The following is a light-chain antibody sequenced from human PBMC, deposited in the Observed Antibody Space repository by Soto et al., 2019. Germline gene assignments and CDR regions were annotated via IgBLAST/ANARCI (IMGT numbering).Light chain of an antibody. Sequence: EIVMTQSPATLSVSPGERATLSCRTSLSVSSYLAWYQQKPGQAPRLLIYDASNRATGIPARFTGSGSGTDFNLTISTLEPEDFAVYYCQQRQYWPPITFGQGTRLEIK. CDR2: DAS. CDR1: LSVSSY. CDR3: QQRQYWPPIT. V-gene: IGKV3-11*01. J-gene: IGKJ5*01.